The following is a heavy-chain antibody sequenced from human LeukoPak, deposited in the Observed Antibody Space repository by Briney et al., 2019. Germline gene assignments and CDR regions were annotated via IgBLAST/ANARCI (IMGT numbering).Heavy chain of an antibody. V-gene: IGHV4-30-4*01. D-gene: IGHD2-21*02. Sequence: SETLSLTCTVSGGSISSGDYYWSWIRQPAGKGLEWIGYIYYSGSTYYNPSLKSRVTISVDTSKNQFSLKLSSVTAADTAVYYCARVTVGGVLGYFDLWGRGTLVTVSS. J-gene: IGHJ2*01. CDR1: GGSISSGDYY. CDR2: IYYSGST. CDR3: ARVTVGGVLGYFDL.